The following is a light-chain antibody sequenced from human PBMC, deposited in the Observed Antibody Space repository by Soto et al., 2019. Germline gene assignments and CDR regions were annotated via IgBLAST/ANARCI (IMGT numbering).Light chain of an antibody. J-gene: IGKJ5*01. CDR3: RQREHLPPIT. V-gene: IGKV3-11*01. CDR2: GAX. Sequence: EIVLTQSPGTVTLSPGERATLSXRASHSFGLTSLAWYQQKPGXATRLXXXGAXNRATGIPARFXGSGSGNDFTLTISSLEPEDFAVYYCRQREHLPPITFGQGTRLEIK. CDR1: HSFGLTS.